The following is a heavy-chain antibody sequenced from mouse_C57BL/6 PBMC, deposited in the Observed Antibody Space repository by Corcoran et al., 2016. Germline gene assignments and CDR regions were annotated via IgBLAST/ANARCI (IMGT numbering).Heavy chain of an antibody. D-gene: IGHD1-1*01. CDR1: GFSLSTSGMG. J-gene: IGHJ1*03. Sequence: QVTLKESGPGILQSSQTLSLTCSFSGFSLSTSGMGVSWIRQPSGKGLEWLAHIYWDDDKRYNPSLKSRLTISKDTSRNQVFLKITSVDTADTATYYCARRGGPYYYGSSGYFDVWGTGTTVTVSS. CDR2: IYWDDDK. CDR3: ARRGGPYYYGSSGYFDV. V-gene: IGHV8-12*01.